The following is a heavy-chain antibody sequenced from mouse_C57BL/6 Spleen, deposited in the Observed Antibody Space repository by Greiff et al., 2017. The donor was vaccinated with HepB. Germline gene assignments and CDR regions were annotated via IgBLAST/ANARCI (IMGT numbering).Heavy chain of an antibody. Sequence: VKLMESGPGLVQPSQSLSISCTVSGFSLTSYGVHWVRQSPGKGLEWLGVIWRGGSTDYNAAFMSRLSITKDNSKSQVFFKMNSLQADDTAIYYCAKTNDYDEGGYAMDYWGQGTSVTVSS. CDR3: AKTNDYDEGGYAMDY. V-gene: IGHV2-5*01. CDR2: IWRGGST. CDR1: GFSLTSYG. J-gene: IGHJ4*01. D-gene: IGHD2-4*01.